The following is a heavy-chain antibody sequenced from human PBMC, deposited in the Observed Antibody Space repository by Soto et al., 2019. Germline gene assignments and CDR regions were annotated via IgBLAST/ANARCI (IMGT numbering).Heavy chain of an antibody. J-gene: IGHJ3*02. Sequence: QVQLQESGPGLVRPSETLSLTCTVSGGSLSNYNWNWVRQSAGKGLEWIGRIYSNGKAYYNPSLKSRVTMSLDTLNKQVSLRLRSVTAADTAKYYCARERTYQLSGDDTLDIWGLGTMVTVSP. D-gene: IGHD2-2*01. CDR2: IYSNGKA. V-gene: IGHV4-4*07. CDR3: ARERTYQLSGDDTLDI. CDR1: GGSLSNYN.